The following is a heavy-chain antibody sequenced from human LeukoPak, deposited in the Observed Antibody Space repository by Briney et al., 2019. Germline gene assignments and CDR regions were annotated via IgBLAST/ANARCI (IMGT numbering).Heavy chain of an antibody. CDR3: ARHSYDSSGYYEVIDY. D-gene: IGHD3-22*01. V-gene: IGHV4-4*09. CDR2: IYTSGST. J-gene: IGHJ4*02. Sequence: PSETLSLTCTVSGGSISSYYWSWIRQPPGKGLEWIGYIYTSGSTNYNPSLKSRVTISVDTSKNQFSLKLSSVTAADTAVYYCARHSYDSSGYYEVIDYWGQGTLVTVSS. CDR1: GGSISSYY.